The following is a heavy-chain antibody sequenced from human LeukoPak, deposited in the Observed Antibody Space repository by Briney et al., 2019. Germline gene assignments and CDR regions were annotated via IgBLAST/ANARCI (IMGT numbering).Heavy chain of an antibody. Sequence: ASVKVSCKASGGTFSSYAISWVRQAPGQGLEWMGWINPNSGGTNYAQKFQGRVTMTRDTSISTAYMELSRLRSDDTAVYYCARGVDFWSGYSLYYFDYWGQGTLVTVSS. CDR2: INPNSGGT. J-gene: IGHJ4*02. CDR1: GGTFSSYA. V-gene: IGHV1-2*02. CDR3: ARGVDFWSGYSLYYFDY. D-gene: IGHD3-3*01.